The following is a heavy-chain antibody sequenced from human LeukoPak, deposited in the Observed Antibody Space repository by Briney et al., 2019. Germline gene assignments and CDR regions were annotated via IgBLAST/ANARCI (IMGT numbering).Heavy chain of an antibody. CDR3: ARDLASTAAMRKGKIDY. D-gene: IGHD6-25*01. CDR1: GYTFTGYY. J-gene: IGHJ4*02. CDR2: INPNSGGT. V-gene: IGHV1-2*02. Sequence: ASVKVSCKASGYTFTGYYMHWVRQAPGQGLEWMGWINPNSGGTNYAQKFQGRVTMTRDTSISTAYMELSRLRSDDTAVYYCARDLASTAAMRKGKIDYWGQGTLVTVSS.